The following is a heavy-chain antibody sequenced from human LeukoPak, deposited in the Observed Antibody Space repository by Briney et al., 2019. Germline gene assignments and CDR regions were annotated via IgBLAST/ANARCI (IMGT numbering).Heavy chain of an antibody. V-gene: IGHV5-51*01. CDR2: VYPYDSDT. J-gene: IGHJ4*02. Sequence: GESVKISCKASGYIFINYWIAWVRQVPGKGLEWMGIVYPYDSDTEYSPSFQGQVTISVDKTLNTAYLQWSSLKASDTALYYCAKHGDSSWFLDFWGQGTLVTVSS. D-gene: IGHD6-13*01. CDR1: GYIFINYW. CDR3: AKHGDSSWFLDF.